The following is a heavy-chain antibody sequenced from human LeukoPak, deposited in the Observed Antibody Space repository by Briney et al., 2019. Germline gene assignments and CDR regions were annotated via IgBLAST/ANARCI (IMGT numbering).Heavy chain of an antibody. J-gene: IGHJ4*02. D-gene: IGHD3-3*01. V-gene: IGHV3-21*06. CDR1: GFTFSAYN. CDR2: ISANSDDM. Sequence: GGSLRLSCAASGFTFSAYNMNWVRQSPGKGLEWVSSISANSDDMWHAESVRGRFVISRDNAKNSLYLKMNSLRAEDTAVYYCARDKLRSNTVTGLPDWGQGTLVTVSS. CDR3: ARDKLRSNTVTGLPD.